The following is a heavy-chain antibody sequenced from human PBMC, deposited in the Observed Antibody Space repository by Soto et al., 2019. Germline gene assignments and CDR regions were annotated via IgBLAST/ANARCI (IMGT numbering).Heavy chain of an antibody. CDR3: AKDKGYCRSTSCYTMAV. V-gene: IGHV3-30*18. J-gene: IGHJ6*02. D-gene: IGHD2-2*02. CDR1: GFTFSSYG. Sequence: PGGSLRLSCAASGFTFSSYGMHWVRQAPGKGLEWVAVISYDGSNKYYADSVKGRFTISRDNSKNTLYLQMNSLRAEDTAVYYCAKDKGYCRSTSCYTMAVWGQGTTVTVSS. CDR2: ISYDGSNK.